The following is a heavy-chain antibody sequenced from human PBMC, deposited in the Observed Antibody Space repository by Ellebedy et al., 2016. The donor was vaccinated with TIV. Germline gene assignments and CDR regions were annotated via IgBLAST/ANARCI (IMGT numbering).Heavy chain of an antibody. D-gene: IGHD3-22*01. J-gene: IGHJ4*02. CDR2: ISSSGVST. Sequence: GGSLRLSCAASGFTFRNFAMTWVRQAPGKGLEWVSSISSSGVSTDYADSVRGRVTISRDNSKNTLYLQMNSLRADDSAVYYCAKLDSSGYYYGRFDYWGQGTVVTVSS. V-gene: IGHV3-23*01. CDR1: GFTFRNFA. CDR3: AKLDSSGYYYGRFDY.